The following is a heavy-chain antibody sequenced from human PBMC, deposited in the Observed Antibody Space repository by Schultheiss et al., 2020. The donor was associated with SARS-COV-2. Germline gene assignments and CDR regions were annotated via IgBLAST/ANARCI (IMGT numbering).Heavy chain of an antibody. Sequence: SGPTLVKPTQTLTLTCTFSGFSLSTSGVGVGWIRQPPGKALEWLARIDWDGDKYYTTSLETRLTISKDTSKNQVVLTMTNMDPVDTATYFCARTRFVRGYSGYDAPIDYWGQGTLVTVSS. J-gene: IGHJ4*02. V-gene: IGHV2-70*11. D-gene: IGHD5-12*01. CDR2: IDWDGDK. CDR3: ARTRFVRGYSGYDAPIDY. CDR1: GFSLSTSGVG.